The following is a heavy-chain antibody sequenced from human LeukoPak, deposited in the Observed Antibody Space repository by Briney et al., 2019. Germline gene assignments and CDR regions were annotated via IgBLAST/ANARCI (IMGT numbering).Heavy chain of an antibody. Sequence: PGGSLRLSCAASGFTFSSYSMNWVRQAPGKGLEWVSSISSSSSYIYYADSVKGRFTISRDNAKNSLYLQMNSLRAEDTAVYYCARTYYYDSSGGDYYYYYGMDVWGQGTTVTVSS. D-gene: IGHD3-22*01. CDR2: ISSSSSYI. V-gene: IGHV3-21*01. CDR1: GFTFSSYS. J-gene: IGHJ6*02. CDR3: ARTYYYDSSGGDYYYYYGMDV.